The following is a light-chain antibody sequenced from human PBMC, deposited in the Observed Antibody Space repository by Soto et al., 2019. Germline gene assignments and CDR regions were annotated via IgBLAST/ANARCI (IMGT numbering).Light chain of an antibody. J-gene: IGKJ5*01. CDR2: GTS. CDR1: QSVSSS. Sequence: EIVMTQSPATLSVSPGETATLSCRASQSVSSSLAWYQQQPGQAPRLLIYGTSSRATGIPDRFSGSGSGTDFTLTISRLEPEDFAVFYCQQYGSSITFGQGTRLEIK. V-gene: IGKV3-20*01. CDR3: QQYGSSIT.